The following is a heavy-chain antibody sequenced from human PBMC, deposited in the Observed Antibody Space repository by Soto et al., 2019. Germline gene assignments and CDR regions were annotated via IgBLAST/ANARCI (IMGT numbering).Heavy chain of an antibody. CDR3: ARTPLEYYYYYGMDV. J-gene: IGHJ6*02. CDR1: GGSISSYY. Sequence: SETLSLTCTVSGGSISSYYWSWIRQPAGKGLEWIGRIYTSGSTNYNPSLKSRVTMSVDTSKNQFSLKLSSVTAADTAAYYCARTPLEYYYYYGMDVWGQGTTVTVSS. CDR2: IYTSGST. V-gene: IGHV4-4*07.